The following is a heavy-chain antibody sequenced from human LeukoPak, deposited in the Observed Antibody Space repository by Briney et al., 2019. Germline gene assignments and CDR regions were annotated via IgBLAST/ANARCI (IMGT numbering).Heavy chain of an antibody. Sequence: SETLSLTCTVSGGSISSGGYYWSWIRQHPGKGLEWIGYIYYSGTTYYNPSLKSRLTISVDTSKNQFSLKLSSVTAADTAVYYCARDRGATYFDYWGQGTLVTVSS. J-gene: IGHJ4*02. CDR3: ARDRGATYFDY. CDR1: GGSISSGGYY. V-gene: IGHV4-31*03. CDR2: IYYSGTT. D-gene: IGHD5-12*01.